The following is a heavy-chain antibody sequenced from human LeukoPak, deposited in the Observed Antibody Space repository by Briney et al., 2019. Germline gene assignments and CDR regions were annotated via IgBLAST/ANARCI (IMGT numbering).Heavy chain of an antibody. CDR2: ISGYNANT. J-gene: IGHJ4*02. CDR3: ARGTYYYDSSGYYSRMGSDY. V-gene: IGHV1-18*01. D-gene: IGHD3-22*01. CDR1: GYIFSNYG. Sequence: ASVKVSCKASGYIFSNYGISWVRQAPGQGIEWMGWISGYNANTNYAQKFQGRVTMTTDTSTSTAYMDLRSLRYDDTAVYYCARGTYYYDSSGYYSRMGSDYWGQGTLVTVSS.